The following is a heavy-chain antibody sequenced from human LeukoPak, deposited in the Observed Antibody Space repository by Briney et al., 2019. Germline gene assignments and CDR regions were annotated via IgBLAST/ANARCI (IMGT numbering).Heavy chain of an antibody. CDR2: INPNSGGT. V-gene: IGHV1-2*02. CDR1: GYTFTGYY. D-gene: IGHD3-10*01. Sequence: GASVKVSCKASGYTFTGYYMHWVRQAPGQGLEWMGWINPNSGGTNYAQKFQGRVTMTRDTSISTAYVGLSRLRSDDTAVYYCARDSMVRGVIRDYWGQGTLVTVSS. J-gene: IGHJ4*02. CDR3: ARDSMVRGVIRDY.